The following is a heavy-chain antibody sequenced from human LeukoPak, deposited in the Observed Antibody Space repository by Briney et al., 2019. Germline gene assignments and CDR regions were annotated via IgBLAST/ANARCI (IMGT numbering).Heavy chain of an antibody. Sequence: ASVKVSCKASGYTFTSYGISWVRQSPGQGLEWMGWINPNSGGTNYAQKFQGRVTMTRDTSISTAYMELSRLRSDDTAVYYCARDHGSGSYNYYGMDVWGQGTTVTVSS. D-gene: IGHD3-10*01. J-gene: IGHJ6*02. V-gene: IGHV1-2*02. CDR3: ARDHGSGSYNYYGMDV. CDR2: INPNSGGT. CDR1: GYTFTSYG.